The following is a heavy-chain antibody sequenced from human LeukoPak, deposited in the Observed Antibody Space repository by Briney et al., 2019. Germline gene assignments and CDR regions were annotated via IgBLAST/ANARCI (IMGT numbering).Heavy chain of an antibody. CDR1: GGSISSGSYY. D-gene: IGHD3-10*01. CDR2: IYTSGST. J-gene: IGHJ4*02. CDR3: ARGTYYYGSGDY. Sequence: SETLSLTCTVSGGSISSGSYYWSWIRQPAGKGLEWIGRIYTSGSTNYNPSLKSRVTISVDTSKNQFSLKLSSVTAADTAVYYCARGTYYYGSGDYWGQGTLVTVSS. V-gene: IGHV4-61*02.